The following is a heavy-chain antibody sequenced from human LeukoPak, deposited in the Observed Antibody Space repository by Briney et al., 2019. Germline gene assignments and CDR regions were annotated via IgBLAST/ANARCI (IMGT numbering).Heavy chain of an antibody. CDR2: IFSGGNI. V-gene: IGHV3-66*01. CDR3: ATNRGAAAVGY. J-gene: IGHJ4*02. D-gene: IGHD6-13*01. Sequence: PGGSLRLSCAASGSIVSGSYVSWLRHAPGKGLEWLSVIFSGGNIHYADSVKGRFIISRDTSKNTLYLQMNSLRADDTAVYYCATNRGAAAVGYWGQGTLVTISS. CDR1: GSIVSGSY.